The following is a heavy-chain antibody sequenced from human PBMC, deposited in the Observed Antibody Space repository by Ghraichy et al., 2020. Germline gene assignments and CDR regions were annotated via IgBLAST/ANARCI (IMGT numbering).Heavy chain of an antibody. J-gene: IGHJ6*02. D-gene: IGHD6-13*01. CDR2: INHSGST. V-gene: IGHV4-34*01. CDR1: GGSFSGYH. CDR3: ARGPWRTAAGTYYYYGMDV. Sequence: SETLSLTCAVYGGSFSGYHWSWIRQPPGKGLEWIGEINHSGSTNYNPSLKSRVTISVDTSKNQFSLKLTSVTAADTAVYYCARGPWRTAAGTYYYYGMDVWGQGTTVTVSS.